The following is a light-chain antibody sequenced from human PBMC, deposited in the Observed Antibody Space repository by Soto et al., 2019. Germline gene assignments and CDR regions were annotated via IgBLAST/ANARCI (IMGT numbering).Light chain of an antibody. CDR1: SSDIGGYNY. V-gene: IGLV2-14*01. CDR2: DVS. Sequence: QSALTQPASVSGSPGQSITISCTGTSSDIGGYNYVSWYQQHPDKAPNLIIYDVSDRPSGVSNRISGSKSGNTASLTISGLQVEDEANYYPTSYTSSSTIIFGGGT. CDR3: TSYTSSSTII. J-gene: IGLJ2*01.